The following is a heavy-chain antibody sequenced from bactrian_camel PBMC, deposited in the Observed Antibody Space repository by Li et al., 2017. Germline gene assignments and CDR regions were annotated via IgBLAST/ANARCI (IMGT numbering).Heavy chain of an antibody. D-gene: IGHD8*01. CDR3: AASGLFACGGNWRFVTPGGFAG. J-gene: IGHJ4*01. CDR1: GYTGSRQC. Sequence: VQLVESGGGSVQAGGSLKLSCAVSGYTGSRQCMGWFRQAPGKAREGVAVIAFSGVQQYYADSVKGRFAVSQDKARKTVYLEMNSLKAEDTAMYYCAASGLFACGGNWRFVTPGGFAGWGQGTQVTVS. V-gene: IGHV3S40*01. CDR2: IAFSGVQQ.